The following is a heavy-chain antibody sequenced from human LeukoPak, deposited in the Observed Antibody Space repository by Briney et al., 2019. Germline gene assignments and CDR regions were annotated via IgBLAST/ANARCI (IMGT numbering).Heavy chain of an antibody. Sequence: GGSLRLSCAASGFTFSDYSMNWVRQTPRKGLEWVSCISGSGSYIYYADSLRGRFTISRDNAKNSLILQVNSLRAEDTAVYYCVRERFHGSGAPKFDFWGQGTLVTVSS. CDR3: VRERFHGSGAPKFDF. CDR2: ISGSGSYI. J-gene: IGHJ4*02. V-gene: IGHV3-21*06. D-gene: IGHD3-10*01. CDR1: GFTFSDYS.